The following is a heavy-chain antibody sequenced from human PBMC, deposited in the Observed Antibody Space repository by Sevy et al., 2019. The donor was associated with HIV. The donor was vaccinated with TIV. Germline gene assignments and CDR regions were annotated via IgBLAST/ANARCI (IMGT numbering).Heavy chain of an antibody. J-gene: IGHJ3*02. CDR3: ARDGWELPRFFDAFDI. D-gene: IGHD1-26*01. Sequence: ASVKVSCKASGYTFTSYGISWVRQAPGQGLEWMGWISAYNGNTNYAQKLQGRVTMTTDTSTSTAYMELRSLRSDDTAVYYCARDGWELPRFFDAFDIWGQRTMVTVSS. CDR2: ISAYNGNT. CDR1: GYTFTSYG. V-gene: IGHV1-18*01.